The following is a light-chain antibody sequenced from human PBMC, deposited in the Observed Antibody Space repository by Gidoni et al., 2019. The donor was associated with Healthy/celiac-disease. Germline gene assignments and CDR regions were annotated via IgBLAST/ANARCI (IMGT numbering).Light chain of an antibody. CDR3: QQYNSQGT. CDR1: QSISSW. V-gene: IGKV1-5*03. J-gene: IGKJ1*01. Sequence: DIQMTQSPSTLSASVGDRVTITCRASQSISSWLAWYQQKPGKAPKLLIYKASSLESGVPSRFSGSGSGTEFTLTISSLQPDDFATYYCQQYNSQGTFGQRTKVEIK. CDR2: KAS.